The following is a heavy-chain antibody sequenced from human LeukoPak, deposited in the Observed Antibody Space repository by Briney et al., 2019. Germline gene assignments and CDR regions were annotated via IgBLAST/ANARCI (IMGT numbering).Heavy chain of an antibody. Sequence: SETLSLTCTVSGYSISSGYYWGWIRQPPGKGLEWIGSFYHSGSTYYNPSLKSRVTISVDTSKNQFSLKLSSVTAADTAVYYCARAGYCSSTSCYILFDYWGQGTLVTVSS. D-gene: IGHD2-2*01. CDR3: ARAGYCSSTSCYILFDY. J-gene: IGHJ4*02. CDR2: FYHSGST. V-gene: IGHV4-38-2*02. CDR1: GYSISSGYY.